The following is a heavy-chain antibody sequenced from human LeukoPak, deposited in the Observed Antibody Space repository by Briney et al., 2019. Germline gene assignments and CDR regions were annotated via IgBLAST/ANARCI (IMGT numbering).Heavy chain of an antibody. CDR2: IYYSGSA. CDR1: GCSISGYY. J-gene: IGHJ4*02. V-gene: IGHV4-59*01. D-gene: IGHD6-19*01. CDR3: ARDRGSSCCFDY. Sequence: AETLSLTCTASGCSISGYYGSWVRQPPGKGLEWIWYIYYSGSANYNPSLKSRVTISVDMSKNQFSLKMSSVTAEDTAFYYCARDRGSSCCFDYWDRG.